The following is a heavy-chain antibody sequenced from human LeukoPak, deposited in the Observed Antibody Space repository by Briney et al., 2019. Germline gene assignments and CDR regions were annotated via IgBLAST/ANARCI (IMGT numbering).Heavy chain of an antibody. V-gene: IGHV3-7*01. Sequence: GGSLRLSCAASGFTFSSYWMSWVRQAPGKGLEWVANIKQDGSEKYYVDSVKGRFTIPRDNAKNSLYLQMNSLRAEDTAVYYCARDKEDIVVVPADYWGQGTLVTVSS. D-gene: IGHD2-2*01. CDR3: ARDKEDIVVVPADY. CDR1: GFTFSSYW. CDR2: IKQDGSEK. J-gene: IGHJ4*02.